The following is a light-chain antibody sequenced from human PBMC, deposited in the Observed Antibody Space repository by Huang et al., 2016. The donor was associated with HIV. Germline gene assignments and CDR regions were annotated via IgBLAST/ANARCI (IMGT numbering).Light chain of an antibody. CDR2: GVS. J-gene: IGKJ1*01. CDR3: QQYNDWPLT. Sequence: EIVMTKSPATLSVSPGERVTLSCRASQILSSQLAWYQQKRGHAPRLLIYGVSTRATEIPARFSGSWSGTDFTLTINSLQSEYFATYYCQQYNDWPLTFGQGTEVEIK. CDR1: QILSSQ. V-gene: IGKV3-15*01.